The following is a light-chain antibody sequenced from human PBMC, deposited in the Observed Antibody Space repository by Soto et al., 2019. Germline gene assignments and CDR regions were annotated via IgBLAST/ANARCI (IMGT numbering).Light chain of an antibody. V-gene: IGLV1-47*01. Sequence: QAVVTQPPSASGTPGQRVTISCSGSSCNIGSNYVYWYQQLPGTAPKLLIYRNNQRPSGVPDRFSGSKSGTSASLAISGLRSEDEADYYCAAWDDSLSAAGVFGTGTKLTVL. CDR3: AAWDDSLSAAGV. J-gene: IGLJ1*01. CDR1: SCNIGSNY. CDR2: RNN.